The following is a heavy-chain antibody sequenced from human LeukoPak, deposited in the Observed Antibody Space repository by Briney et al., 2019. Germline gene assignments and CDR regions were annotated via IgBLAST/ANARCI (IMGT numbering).Heavy chain of an antibody. CDR2: INPNSGGT. V-gene: IGHV1-2*06. D-gene: IGHD6-13*01. CDR1: GYTFTGYY. Sequence: ASVKVSCKASGYTFTGYYMHWVRQAPGQGLEWMGRINPNSGGTNYAQKFQGRVTMTRDTSISTAYIELSRLRSDDTAVYYCARYIAAAGTAVDYWGQGTLVTVSS. CDR3: ARYIAAAGTAVDY. J-gene: IGHJ4*02.